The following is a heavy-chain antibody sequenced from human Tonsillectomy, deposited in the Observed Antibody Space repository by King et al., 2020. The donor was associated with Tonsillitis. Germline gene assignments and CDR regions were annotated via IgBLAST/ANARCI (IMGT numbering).Heavy chain of an antibody. CDR1: GGSISRSSYY. CDR2: IYYSGST. D-gene: IGHD4-23*01. Sequence: QLQESGPGLVKPSETLSLTCTVSGGSISRSSYYWGWIRQPPGKGLEWIGRIYYSGSTYYNQSLKSRVTISVDTSKNQFSLKLSSVTAADTAVYYCARPPPTLVTLLIANLFDPSGQGTLVTLSS. V-gene: IGHV4-39*01. J-gene: IGHJ5*02. CDR3: ARPPPTLVTLLIANLFDP.